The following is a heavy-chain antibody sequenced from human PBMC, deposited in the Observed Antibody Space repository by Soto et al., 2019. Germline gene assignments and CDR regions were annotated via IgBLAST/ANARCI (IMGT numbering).Heavy chain of an antibody. CDR1: GYTFTSYA. V-gene: IGHV1-3*01. J-gene: IGHJ4*02. CDR3: AKDYSVSSGYYPPALLFDY. Sequence: QVQLVQSGAEVKKPGASVKVSCKASGYTFTSYAMHWVRQAPGQRLEWMGWINAGNGNTKYSQKFQGRVTITRDTSAGTAYMELSSLRSEDTAVYYCAKDYSVSSGYYPPALLFDYWGQGTLVTVSS. D-gene: IGHD3-22*01. CDR2: INAGNGNT.